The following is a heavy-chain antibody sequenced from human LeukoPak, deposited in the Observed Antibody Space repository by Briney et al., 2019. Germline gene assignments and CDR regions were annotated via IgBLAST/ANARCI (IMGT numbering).Heavy chain of an antibody. J-gene: IGHJ6*02. CDR2: ISYDGSNK. Sequence: PGGSLRLSCAASGFTFSSYGMHWVRQAPGKGQEWVAVISYDGSNKYYADSVKGRFTISRDNSKNTLYLQMNSLRAEDTAVYYCAKDEYSSSWTYYYYYGMDVWGQGTTVTVSS. CDR1: GFTFSSYG. D-gene: IGHD6-13*01. V-gene: IGHV3-30*18. CDR3: AKDEYSSSWTYYYYYGMDV.